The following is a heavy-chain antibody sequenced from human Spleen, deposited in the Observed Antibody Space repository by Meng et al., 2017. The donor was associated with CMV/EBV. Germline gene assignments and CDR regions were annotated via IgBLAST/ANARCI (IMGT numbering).Heavy chain of an antibody. V-gene: IGHV4-39*07. CDR3: ARVGIAVAGTGWFDP. J-gene: IGHJ5*02. Sequence: SETLSLTCSVSGGSLSRNGYYWAWIRQPPGKGLEWIGSIYYSGSTYYNPSLKSRVTISVDTSKNQFSLKLSSVTAADTAVYYCARVGIAVAGTGWFDPWGQGTLVTVSS. CDR1: GGSLSRNGYY. D-gene: IGHD6-19*01. CDR2: IYYSGST.